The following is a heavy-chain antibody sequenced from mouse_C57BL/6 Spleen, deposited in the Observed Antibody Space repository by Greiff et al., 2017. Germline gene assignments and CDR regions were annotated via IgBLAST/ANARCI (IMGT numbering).Heavy chain of an antibody. CDR1: GFTFSDYG. J-gene: IGHJ1*03. D-gene: IGHD2-3*01. CDR2: ISSGSSTI. CDR3: ARERYDHWDFDV. Sequence: EVHLVESGGGLVKPGGSLKLSCAASGFTFSDYGMHWVRQAPEKGLEWVAYISSGSSTIYYADNVKGRFTISRDNAKNTLFLQMSSLRSEDTAMYYCARERYDHWDFDVWGTGTTVTVSS. V-gene: IGHV5-17*01.